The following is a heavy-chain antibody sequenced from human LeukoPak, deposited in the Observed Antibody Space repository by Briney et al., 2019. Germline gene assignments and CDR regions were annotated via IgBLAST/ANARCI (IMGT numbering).Heavy chain of an antibody. V-gene: IGHV3-11*01. D-gene: IGHD3-16*01. CDR3: ARSPLMIREGLFDY. J-gene: IGHJ4*02. Sequence: GGSLRLPCAASRFTFSDYYMSWIRQAPGKGLEWVSYISSSGSTIYYADSVKGRFTISRDNAKNSLYLQMNSLRAEDTAVYYCARSPLMIREGLFDYWGQGTLVTVSS. CDR1: RFTFSDYY. CDR2: ISSSGSTI.